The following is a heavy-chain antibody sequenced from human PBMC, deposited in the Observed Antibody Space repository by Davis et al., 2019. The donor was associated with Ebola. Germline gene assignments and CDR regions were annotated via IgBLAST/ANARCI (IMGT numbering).Heavy chain of an antibody. Sequence: ASVKVSCKASGYTFTSYGISWVRQAPGQGLEWMGWISAYNGNTNYAQKLQGRVTMTTDTSTSTAYMELRSLRSDDTAMYYCASSKYYYYGMDVWGQGTTVTVSS. J-gene: IGHJ6*02. CDR1: GYTFTSYG. CDR3: ASSKYYYYGMDV. CDR2: ISAYNGNT. V-gene: IGHV1-18*01.